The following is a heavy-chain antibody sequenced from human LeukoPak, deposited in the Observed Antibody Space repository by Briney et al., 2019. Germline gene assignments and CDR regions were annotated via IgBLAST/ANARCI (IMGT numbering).Heavy chain of an antibody. V-gene: IGHV3-48*04. Sequence: GGSLRLSCAASGFTFSSYTMNWVRQAPGKGLEWVSYISSSSYTIYYADSVEGRFTISRDNARNSLYLQMHSLRVEDTAVYYCARAAHFYDSSGYYHFDFWGQGTLVTVSS. D-gene: IGHD3-22*01. CDR2: ISSSSYTI. J-gene: IGHJ4*02. CDR3: ARAAHFYDSSGYYHFDF. CDR1: GFTFSSYT.